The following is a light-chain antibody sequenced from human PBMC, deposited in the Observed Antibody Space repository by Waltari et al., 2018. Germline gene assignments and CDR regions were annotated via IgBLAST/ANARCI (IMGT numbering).Light chain of an antibody. CDR1: DIASRS. J-gene: IGLJ2*01. V-gene: IGLV3-21*01. Sequence: SYVLSQPPSLSVAPGQTAKITCGGNDIASRSVNWYQQEPGQAPVVVIVNDDYRPSGIPELFSASNSGNTATLTISGVEDGDEADYYCQVWDSSGDHVVAFGGGTKLTVL. CDR3: QVWDSSGDHVVA. CDR2: NDD.